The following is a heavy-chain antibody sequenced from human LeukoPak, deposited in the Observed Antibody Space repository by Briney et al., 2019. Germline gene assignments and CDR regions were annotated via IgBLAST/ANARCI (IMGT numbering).Heavy chain of an antibody. CDR1: GFTFGDYA. Sequence: GGSLRLSCTASGFTFGDYAMSWFRQAPGKGLEWVGFIRSKAYGGTTEYAASVKGRFTISRDDSKSIAYLQMNSLKTEDTAVYYCTRARRRNYDSSGYYHWGQGTLVTVSS. CDR2: IRSKAYGGTT. J-gene: IGHJ5*02. V-gene: IGHV3-49*03. CDR3: TRARRRNYDSSGYYH. D-gene: IGHD3-22*01.